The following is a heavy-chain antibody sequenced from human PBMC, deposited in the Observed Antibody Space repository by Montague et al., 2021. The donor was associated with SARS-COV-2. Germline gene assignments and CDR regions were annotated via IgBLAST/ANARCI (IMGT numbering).Heavy chain of an antibody. J-gene: IGHJ3*02. D-gene: IGHD1-26*01. CDR2: IYYSGNT. CDR1: GGSISSRSYY. CDR3: AREGAVVGARRTFDI. V-gene: IGHV4-39*07. Sequence: SETLSLTCTISGGSISSRSYYWGWIRQPPGKGLEWIGGIYYSGNTYYNPPLKSRVTISVDPSKNQFSLKLTSVTAADTAVYFCAREGAVVGARRTFDIWGQGTMVTVSS.